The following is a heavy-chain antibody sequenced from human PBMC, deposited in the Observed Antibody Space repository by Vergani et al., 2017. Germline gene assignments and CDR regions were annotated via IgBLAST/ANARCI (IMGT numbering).Heavy chain of an antibody. CDR2: ISGSGDST. J-gene: IGHJ4*02. V-gene: IGHV3-23*01. CDR3: AKERYSGTYSGKYFAY. CDR1: GFTFSSYA. D-gene: IGHD1-26*01. Sequence: EVQMLESGGNLVQPGGSLRLSCAASGFTFSSYAMSWVRQAPGKGLEWVSGISGSGDSTYYADSVKGRFTTTRDNSKNTLYLQMNSLRAEDTAVYYCAKERYSGTYSGKYFAYWGQGTLVTVSS.